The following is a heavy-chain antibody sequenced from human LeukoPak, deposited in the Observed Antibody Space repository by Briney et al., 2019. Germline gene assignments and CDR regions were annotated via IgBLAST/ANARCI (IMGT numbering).Heavy chain of an antibody. CDR2: IYYSGST. CDR1: GGSISSYY. Sequence: SETLSLTCTVSGGSISSYYWSWIRQPPGKGLEWIGYIYYSGSTNYNPSLKSRVTISVDTSKNQFSLKLSSVTAADTAVYYCARGEGGYDFWSGYWGQGTLVTVSS. D-gene: IGHD3-3*01. CDR3: ARGEGGYDFWSGY. V-gene: IGHV4-59*01. J-gene: IGHJ4*02.